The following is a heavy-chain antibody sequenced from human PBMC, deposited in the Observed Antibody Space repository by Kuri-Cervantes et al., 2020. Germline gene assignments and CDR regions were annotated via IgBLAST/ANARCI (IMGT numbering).Heavy chain of an antibody. CDR3: ARGVEGFLDYFNY. Sequence: GSLRLSCTVSSGSISSYCWSWIRQPPGKGLEWIGCIYYSGGTNYNPSLKSRVTISVDTSKNQFSLRLTSVTAADTAVYYCARGVEGFLDYFNYWGQGTLVTVSS. CDR1: SGSISSYC. D-gene: IGHD2-15*01. J-gene: IGHJ4*02. V-gene: IGHV4-59*01. CDR2: IYYSGGT.